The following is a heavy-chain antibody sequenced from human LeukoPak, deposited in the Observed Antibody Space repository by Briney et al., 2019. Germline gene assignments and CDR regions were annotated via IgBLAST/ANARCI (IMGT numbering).Heavy chain of an antibody. D-gene: IGHD6-19*01. J-gene: IGHJ4*02. Sequence: GGSLRLSCAASGFTFSSYSMTWVRQAPGKGLEWVSSISSSSSYIYYADSVKGRFTISRDNAKNSLYLQMNSLRAEDTAVYYCARDPALGWHGINDYWGQGTLVTVSS. CDR2: ISSSSSYI. CDR1: GFTFSSYS. V-gene: IGHV3-21*01. CDR3: ARDPALGWHGINDY.